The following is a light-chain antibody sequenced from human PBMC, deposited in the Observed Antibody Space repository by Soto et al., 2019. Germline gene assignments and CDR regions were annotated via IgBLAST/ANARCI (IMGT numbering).Light chain of an antibody. Sequence: EIVMTQSPATLSVSPGARATLSCRASQSVSSNLAWYQQKPGQAPRLLIDGASTRATGIPARFSGRGSGTEFTLTISSLQSEDFATYYCQHYNSYSEAFGQGTKVDI. CDR2: GAS. CDR1: QSVSSN. J-gene: IGKJ1*01. V-gene: IGKV3D-15*01. CDR3: QHYNSYSEA.